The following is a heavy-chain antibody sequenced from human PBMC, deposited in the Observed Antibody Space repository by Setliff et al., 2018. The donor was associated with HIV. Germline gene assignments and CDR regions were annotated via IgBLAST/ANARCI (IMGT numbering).Heavy chain of an antibody. D-gene: IGHD3-16*01. CDR2: TYYRGTA. J-gene: IGHJ1*01. CDR3: ARGPPGDNFQH. V-gene: IGHV4-31*03. Sequence: SETLSLTCTVSGVSISSDGYYWSWVRQHPGKGLEWIGSTYYRGTAYYNPSLESRVSISVDTSKNQFSLRLSSVTAADTAMYYCARGPPGDNFQHWGQGTLVTVSS. CDR1: GVSISSDGYY.